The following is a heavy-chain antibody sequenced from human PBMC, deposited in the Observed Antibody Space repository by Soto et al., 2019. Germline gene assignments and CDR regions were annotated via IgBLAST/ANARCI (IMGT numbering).Heavy chain of an antibody. CDR2: ISYDGSNK. Sequence: PGGSLRLSCAASGFTFSSYGMHWVRQAPGKGLEWVAVISYDGSNKYYADSVKGRFTISRDNSKNTLYLQMNGLRAEDTAVYYCAKDTGYGDYGAFDIWGQGTMVTVSS. CDR3: AKDTGYGDYGAFDI. CDR1: GFTFSSYG. J-gene: IGHJ3*02. D-gene: IGHD4-17*01. V-gene: IGHV3-30*18.